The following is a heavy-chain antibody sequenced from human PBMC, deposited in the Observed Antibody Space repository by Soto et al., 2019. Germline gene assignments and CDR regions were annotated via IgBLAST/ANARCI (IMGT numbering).Heavy chain of an antibody. V-gene: IGHV3-23*01. J-gene: IGHJ5*02. Sequence: PGGSLRLSCAASGFTFSSYAMTWARQAPAKGLEWVSSISESGGNTYYADSVRGRFTISRDNSKNTLYLQMNSLRVGDTAVYYCAWCSSGTRRSGFDPWGQGTLVTVPQ. CDR1: GFTFSSYA. D-gene: IGHD2-15*01. CDR2: ISESGGNT. CDR3: AWCSSGTRRSGFDP.